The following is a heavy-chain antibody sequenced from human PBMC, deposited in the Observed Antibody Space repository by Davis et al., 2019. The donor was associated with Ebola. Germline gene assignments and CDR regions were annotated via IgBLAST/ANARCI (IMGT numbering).Heavy chain of an antibody. Sequence: GGSLRLSCAASGFTFSSNSMNWVRQAPGKGLEWVSTFGTSGDTYYADSVKGRFTISRDNSKNTLYLQMSSLRVEDTAVYYCVKGSGAVGYFDWFVDYWGQGTLVTVSS. CDR1: GFTFSSNS. J-gene: IGHJ4*02. CDR3: VKGSGAVGYFDWFVDY. CDR2: FGTSGDT. D-gene: IGHD3-9*01. V-gene: IGHV3-66*02.